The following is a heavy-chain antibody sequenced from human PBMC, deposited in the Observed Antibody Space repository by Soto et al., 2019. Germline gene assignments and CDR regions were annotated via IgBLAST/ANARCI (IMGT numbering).Heavy chain of an antibody. V-gene: IGHV4-39*01. Sequence: QLQLQESDPGLVKPSETLSLTCTVSGGSISSSSYYWGWIRQPPGKGLEWIGTIYYSGSTYYNPSLKNRVAISVDTSKNQFSLKLSSVTAADSAVYYCASRDSSPHYRYWGQGTLVTVSS. D-gene: IGHD2-15*01. CDR2: IYYSGST. CDR3: ASRDSSPHYRY. J-gene: IGHJ4*02. CDR1: GGSISSSSYY.